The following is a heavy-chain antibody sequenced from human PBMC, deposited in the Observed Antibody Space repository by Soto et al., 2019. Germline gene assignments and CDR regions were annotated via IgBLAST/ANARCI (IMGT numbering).Heavy chain of an antibody. D-gene: IGHD5-12*01. V-gene: IGHV5-51*01. J-gene: IGHJ4*02. CDR1: GYSFAGYW. CDR2: IYPGDSDT. Sequence: PGESLKISCKGSGYSFAGYWITWVRQKPGKGLDWMGIIYPGDSDTRYSPSFQGQVTISVDNSIDTAYLEWTTLRASDSAMYYCARHSLATQPGDDWGQGTRVTVSS. CDR3: ARHSLATQPGDD.